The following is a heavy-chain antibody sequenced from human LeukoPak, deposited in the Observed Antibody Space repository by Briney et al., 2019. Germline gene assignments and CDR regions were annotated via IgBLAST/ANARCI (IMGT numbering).Heavy chain of an antibody. Sequence: SQTLSLTCTVSGGSISSGSYYWSWIRQPAGKGLEWIGRTYTSGSTNYNPSLKSRVTISVDTSKNQFSLKLSSVTAADTAVYYCARDGSITIFGVVTADGMDVWGQGTTVTVSS. D-gene: IGHD3-3*01. CDR3: ARDGSITIFGVVTADGMDV. CDR2: TYTSGST. J-gene: IGHJ6*02. CDR1: GGSISSGSYY. V-gene: IGHV4-61*02.